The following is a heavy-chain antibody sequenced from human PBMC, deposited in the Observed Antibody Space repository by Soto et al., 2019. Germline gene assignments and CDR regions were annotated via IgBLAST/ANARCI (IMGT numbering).Heavy chain of an antibody. CDR2: IVVMSNTA. J-gene: IGHJ4*02. Sequence: QVVLLQSGAEVKEPGSSVRVSCKVSGSTFNNFAFSWVRQAPGHGPEWMGGIVVMSNTADYSQRFRDRVTITADTSTNTLYMELGSLTSEYTAVYYCARAIKRWEVDYYFDYWGQGTLVTVSS. CDR3: ARAIKRWEVDYYFDY. D-gene: IGHD1-26*01. V-gene: IGHV1-69*06. CDR1: GSTFNNFA.